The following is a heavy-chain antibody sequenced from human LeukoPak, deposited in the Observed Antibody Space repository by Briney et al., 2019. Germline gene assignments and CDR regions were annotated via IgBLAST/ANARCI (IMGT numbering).Heavy chain of an antibody. CDR1: GYTFTSYD. J-gene: IGHJ6*02. V-gene: IGHV1-8*01. CDR3: ARGPLDPYDILTGYTWSSLFYPEADDRNYGMDV. CDR2: MNPNSGNT. D-gene: IGHD3-9*01. Sequence: ASVKVSCKASGYTFTSYDINWVRQATGQGLEWMGWMNPNSGNTGYAQKFQGRVTMTRNTSISTAYMELSSLRSEDTAVYYCARGPLDPYDILTGYTWSSLFYPEADDRNYGMDVWGQGTTVTVSS.